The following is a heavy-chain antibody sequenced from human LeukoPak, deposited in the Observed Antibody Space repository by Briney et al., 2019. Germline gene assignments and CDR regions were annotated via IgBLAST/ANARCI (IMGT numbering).Heavy chain of an antibody. CDR1: GFTFSSYW. CDR2: INSDGSST. D-gene: IGHD2-2*01. Sequence: PGGSLRLSCAASGFTFSSYWMRWVRQAPGKGLVWVSRINSDGSSTSYADSVKGRFTISRDNAKNTLYLQMNSLRAEDTAVYYCAREVVVPAAISRLYYYYMDVWGKGTTVTVSS. J-gene: IGHJ6*03. V-gene: IGHV3-74*01. CDR3: AREVVVPAAISRLYYYYMDV.